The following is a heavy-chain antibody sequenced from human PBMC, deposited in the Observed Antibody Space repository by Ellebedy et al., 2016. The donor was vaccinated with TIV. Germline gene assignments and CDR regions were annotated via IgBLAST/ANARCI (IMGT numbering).Heavy chain of an antibody. J-gene: IGHJ4*02. CDR1: GYTFTSYG. CDR2: ISAYNGNT. V-gene: IGHV1-18*01. Sequence: ASVKVSXXASGYTFTSYGISWVRQAPGQGLEWMGWISAYNGNTNYAQKLQGRVTMTTDTSTSTAYMELRSLRSDDTAVYYCARGADYVWGSYRIDYWGQGTLVTVSS. CDR3: ARGADYVWGSYRIDY. D-gene: IGHD3-16*02.